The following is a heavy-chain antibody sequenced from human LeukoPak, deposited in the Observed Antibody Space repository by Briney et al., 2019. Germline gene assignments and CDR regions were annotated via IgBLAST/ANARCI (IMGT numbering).Heavy chain of an antibody. CDR1: GGSIGSYY. D-gene: IGHD6-19*01. J-gene: IGHJ4*02. CDR3: ARGYSSGLFDY. CDR2: IYYSGST. Sequence: SETLSLTCSVSGGSIGSYYWSWIRQSPGKGLEWIGYIYYSGSTNYNPSLKSRVTISVDTSKNQFSLKLSSVTAADTAVYYCARGYSSGLFDYWGQGTLVTVSS. V-gene: IGHV4-59*01.